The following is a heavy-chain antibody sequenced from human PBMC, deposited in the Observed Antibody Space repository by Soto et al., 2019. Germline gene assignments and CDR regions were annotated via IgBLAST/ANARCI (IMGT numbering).Heavy chain of an antibody. J-gene: IGHJ4*02. D-gene: IGHD6-13*01. CDR3: ARDLESSSWYFDY. V-gene: IGHV1-69*08. CDR1: GGTFSSYT. CDR2: IIPILGIA. Sequence: QAQLVQSGAEVKKPGSSVKVSCKASGGTFSSYTISWVRQAPGQGLEWMGRIIPILGIANYAQKFQGRVTITADKSTSTAYMELSSLRSEDTAVYYCARDLESSSWYFDYWGQGTLVTVSS.